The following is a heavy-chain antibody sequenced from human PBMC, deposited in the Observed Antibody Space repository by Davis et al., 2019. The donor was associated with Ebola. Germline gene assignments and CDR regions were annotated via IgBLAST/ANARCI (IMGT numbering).Heavy chain of an antibody. V-gene: IGHV3-23*01. J-gene: IGHJ4*02. CDR3: AKAPTMVREYEGGYFDY. CDR1: GFTFSSYA. Sequence: PGGSLRLSCAASGFTFSSYAMSWVRQAPGKGLEWVSAISGSGGSTYYADSVKGRFTISRDNSKNTLYLQMNSLRAEDTAVYYCAKAPTMVREYEGGYFDYWGQGTLVTVSS. D-gene: IGHD3-10*01. CDR2: ISGSGGST.